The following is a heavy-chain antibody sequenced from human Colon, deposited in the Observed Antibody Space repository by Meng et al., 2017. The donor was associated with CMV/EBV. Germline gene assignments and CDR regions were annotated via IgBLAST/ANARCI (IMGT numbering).Heavy chain of an antibody. CDR3: ATGSVAADGKGY. V-gene: IGHV7-4-1*02. CDR2: INPKTANP. Sequence: CQASRYLFTGYNINWVRQAPGQWLEWMGYINPKTANPSYVQGFTGRFVFSLDTSVSTAYLQISSLEAEDTAVYYCATGSVAADGKGYWGQGTLVTVSS. CDR1: RYLFTGYN. D-gene: IGHD6-13*01. J-gene: IGHJ1*01.